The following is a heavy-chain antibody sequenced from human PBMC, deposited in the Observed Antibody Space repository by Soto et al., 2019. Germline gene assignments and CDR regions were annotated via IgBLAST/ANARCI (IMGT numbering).Heavy chain of an antibody. J-gene: IGHJ6*02. CDR1: GFTVRSFG. D-gene: IGHD6-13*01. Sequence: PGWCLELSCSACGFTVRSFGMHWGRHAPGKGLEHVSTLSSNGIGTYYADSVKGRFTFSRDTSKNTLYLQMSSLRTEDTAVYYCVKDMGQAAVGIRYPYGLDVWGLGTTVTVSS. CDR2: LSSNGIGT. V-gene: IGHV3-64D*06. CDR3: VKDMGQAAVGIRYPYGLDV.